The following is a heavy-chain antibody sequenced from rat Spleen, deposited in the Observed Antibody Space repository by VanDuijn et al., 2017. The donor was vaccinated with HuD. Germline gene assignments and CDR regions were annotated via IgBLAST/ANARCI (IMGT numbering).Heavy chain of an antibody. J-gene: IGHJ2*01. CDR3: TRENYYSADY. Sequence: EVKLVESGGGLVQPGRSLKLSCAASGFNFNDYWMGWVRQAPGKGLEWVASITNNGGNTYYPDSVKGRFTVSRDNAKTTLYLQMNTLRSEDTATYYCTRENYYSADYWGQGVMVTVSS. CDR1: GFNFNDYW. V-gene: IGHV5-31*01. CDR2: ITNNGGNT. D-gene: IGHD1-1*01.